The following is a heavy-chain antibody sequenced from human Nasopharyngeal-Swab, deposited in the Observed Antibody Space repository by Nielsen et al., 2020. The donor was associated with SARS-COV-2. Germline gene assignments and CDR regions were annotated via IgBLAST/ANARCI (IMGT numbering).Heavy chain of an antibody. D-gene: IGHD3-16*01. CDR1: GGSISSGGYY. V-gene: IGHV4-39*01. J-gene: IGHJ6*02. Sequence: SETLSLTCAVSGGSISSGGYYWSWIRQPPGKGLEWIGSIYYSGSTYYNPSLKSRVTISVDTSKNQFSLKLSSVTAADTAVYYCADMGEDYYYYGMDVWGQGTTVTVSS. CDR3: ADMGEDYYYYGMDV. CDR2: IYYSGST.